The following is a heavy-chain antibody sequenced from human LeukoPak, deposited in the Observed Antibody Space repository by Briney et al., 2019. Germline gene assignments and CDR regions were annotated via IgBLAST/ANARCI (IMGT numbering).Heavy chain of an antibody. J-gene: IGHJ3*02. CDR2: FDPEDGET. D-gene: IGHD6-19*01. Sequence: ASVKVSSKVSGYTLTELSMHWVRRAPGKGLEWMGGFDPEDGETIYAQKFQGRVTMTEDTSTDTAYMELSSLRSEDTAVYYCATKQWDAFDIWGQGTMVTVSS. CDR3: ATKQWDAFDI. CDR1: GYTLTELS. V-gene: IGHV1-24*01.